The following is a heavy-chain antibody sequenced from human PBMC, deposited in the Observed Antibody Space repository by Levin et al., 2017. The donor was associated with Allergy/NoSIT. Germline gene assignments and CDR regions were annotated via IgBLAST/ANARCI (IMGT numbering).Heavy chain of an antibody. J-gene: IGHJ5*02. D-gene: IGHD3-10*01. V-gene: IGHV4-39*01. CDR2: FFYSGTI. CDR1: GASSGSSF. Sequence: SETLSLTCTVSGASSGSSFWGWIRQPPGKGLEWIGRFFYSGTIYYKPSLKGRVTIFVDTFKNQISLNLSSVTAADTAVYYCARHMGFYGSGSLWFDPWGQGTLVTVSS. CDR3: ARHMGFYGSGSLWFDP.